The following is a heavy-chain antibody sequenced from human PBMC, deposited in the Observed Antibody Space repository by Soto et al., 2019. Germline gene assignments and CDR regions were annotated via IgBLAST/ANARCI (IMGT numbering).Heavy chain of an antibody. CDR1: GGSISSYY. D-gene: IGHD4-17*01. J-gene: IGHJ4*02. V-gene: IGHV4-59*08. CDR2: IYYSGST. CDR3: ARRYGPGFDY. Sequence: QVQLQESGPGLVKPSETLSLTCTVSGGSISSYYWSWIRQPPGKGLEWIGYIYYSGSTNYNPYLKSRVTISVDTSKNLFALKLSSVTAADTAVYYCARRYGPGFDYWGQGTLVTVSS.